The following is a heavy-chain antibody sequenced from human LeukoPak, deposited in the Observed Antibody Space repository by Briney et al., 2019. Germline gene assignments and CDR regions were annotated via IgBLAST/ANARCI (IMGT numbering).Heavy chain of an antibody. Sequence: PGGSLRLSCAASGFTFSSYVMNWVRQAPGKGLEWVSYISSSGSTIYYADSVKGRFTISRDNAKNSLYLQMNSLRAEDTAVYYCARVVPAATGGYFDYWGQGTLVTVSS. CDR3: ARVVPAATGGYFDY. CDR1: GFTFSSYV. V-gene: IGHV3-48*03. J-gene: IGHJ4*02. CDR2: ISSSGSTI. D-gene: IGHD2-2*01.